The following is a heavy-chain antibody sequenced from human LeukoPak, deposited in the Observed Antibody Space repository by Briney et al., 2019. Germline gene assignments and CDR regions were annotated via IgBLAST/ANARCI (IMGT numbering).Heavy chain of an antibody. V-gene: IGHV4-31*03. CDR1: GASFNSDDQY. CDR2: IHPSGML. Sequence: SETLSLTGTGSGASFNSDDQYWNWIRQSPGKILEWIGSIHPSGMLYNNQSLVSRVTMSRDTSKNQFSLNLNSVTAADTAVYFCSRGLDSRKLGYWGQGILVTVSS. CDR3: SRGLDSRKLGY. D-gene: IGHD3-22*01. J-gene: IGHJ4*02.